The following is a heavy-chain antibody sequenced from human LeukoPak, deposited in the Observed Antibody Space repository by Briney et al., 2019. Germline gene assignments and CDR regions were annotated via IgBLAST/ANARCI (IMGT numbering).Heavy chain of an antibody. Sequence: GGSLRLSCAASGFTFSNAWMSWVRQAPGKGLEWVGRIKSKTDDGTTDYAAPVKGRFTISRDDSKNTLYLQMNSLKTEDTAVYYCTTVDYDYVWGSYRPIDYWGQGTLVTVSS. CDR1: GFTFSNAW. CDR3: TTVDYDYVWGSYRPIDY. V-gene: IGHV3-15*01. D-gene: IGHD3-16*02. CDR2: IKSKTDDGTT. J-gene: IGHJ4*02.